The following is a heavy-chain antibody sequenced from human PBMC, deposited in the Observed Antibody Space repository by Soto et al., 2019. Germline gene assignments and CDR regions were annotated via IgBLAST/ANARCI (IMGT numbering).Heavy chain of an antibody. V-gene: IGHV4-59*08. CDR3: ARQTMDDDAFDV. D-gene: IGHD2-2*03. Sequence: SETLSLTCTVSGGSICSYYWSWIRQPPGKGLEWIGYIYYSGSTNYNPSLKSRVTISVDTSKNQFSLKLSSVTAADTAVYYCARQTMDDDAFDVWGQGTMVTVSS. CDR2: IYYSGST. J-gene: IGHJ3*01. CDR1: GGSICSYY.